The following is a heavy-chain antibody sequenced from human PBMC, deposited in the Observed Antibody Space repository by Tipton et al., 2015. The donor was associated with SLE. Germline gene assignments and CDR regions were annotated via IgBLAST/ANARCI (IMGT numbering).Heavy chain of an antibody. CDR1: GGPISTYH. CDR2: IKHSGST. CDR3: ARDYYGSGFDAFDI. D-gene: IGHD3-10*01. Sequence: TLSLTCTVSGGPISTYHWSWIRQPPGKGLEWIGEIKHSGSTNYNTSLKSRVTISVDTSKNQFSLKLSSVTAADTAVYYCARDYYGSGFDAFDIWGQGTMVTVSS. V-gene: IGHV4-34*01. J-gene: IGHJ3*02.